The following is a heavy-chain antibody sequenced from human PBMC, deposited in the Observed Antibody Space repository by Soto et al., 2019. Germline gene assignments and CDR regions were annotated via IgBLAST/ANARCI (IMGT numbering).Heavy chain of an antibody. V-gene: IGHV4-59*01. CDR1: GGSISSYY. CDR2: IYCSGST. CDR3: ARGYIAAAGPYGMDV. J-gene: IGHJ6*02. D-gene: IGHD6-13*01. Sequence: SETLSLTCTVSGGSISSYYWSWIRQPPGKGLEWIGYIYCSGSTNYNPSLKSRVTISVDTSKNQFSLKLSSVTAADTAVYYCARGYIAAAGPYGMDVWGQGTTVTAP.